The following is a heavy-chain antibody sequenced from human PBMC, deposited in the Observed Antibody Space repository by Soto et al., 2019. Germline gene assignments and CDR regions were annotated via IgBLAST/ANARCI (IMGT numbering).Heavy chain of an antibody. Sequence: EVQLVESGGGLVQPGGSLRLSCAASGFTFNSYSMNWVRQAPGKGLEWVSYIGGSSNSIYYADSVKGRFTVSRDNXXXXLYLQMNSLRDEDTAVYYCARDLAVGAYAHFDYWGQGTLVTVSS. V-gene: IGHV3-48*02. CDR3: ARDLAVGAYAHFDY. J-gene: IGHJ4*02. D-gene: IGHD1-26*01. CDR1: GFTFNSYS. CDR2: IGGSSNSI.